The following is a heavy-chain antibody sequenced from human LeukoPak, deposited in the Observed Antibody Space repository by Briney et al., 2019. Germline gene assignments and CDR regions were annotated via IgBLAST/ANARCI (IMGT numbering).Heavy chain of an antibody. V-gene: IGHV4-34*01. Sequence: SETLSLTCAVYGGSFSGYYWSWIRQPPGKGLGWMGQINHSGSTKYNPSLKSGVTISVDTPKTPLYLKMSSVTAADTAVYYCARAHPYYYDRTGYYGYRGQGTMVTAS. D-gene: IGHD3-22*01. CDR3: ARAHPYYYDRTGYYGY. CDR2: INHSGST. J-gene: IGHJ4*02. CDR1: GGSFSGYY.